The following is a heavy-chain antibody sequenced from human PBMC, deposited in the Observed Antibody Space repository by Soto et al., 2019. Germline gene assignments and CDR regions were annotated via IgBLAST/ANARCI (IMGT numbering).Heavy chain of an antibody. D-gene: IGHD3-10*01. V-gene: IGHV1-18*01. J-gene: IGHJ6*02. CDR2: ISAYNGNT. CDR1: GYTFTSYG. Sequence: QVQLVQSGAEVKKPGASVKVSCKASGYTFTSYGISWVRQAPGQGLEWMGWISAYNGNTNYAQKLQGRVTMTTDTSTSTAYKELRSLRSDDTAVYYCARDRGVLLWFGELHYGMDVWGQGTTVTVSS. CDR3: ARDRGVLLWFGELHYGMDV.